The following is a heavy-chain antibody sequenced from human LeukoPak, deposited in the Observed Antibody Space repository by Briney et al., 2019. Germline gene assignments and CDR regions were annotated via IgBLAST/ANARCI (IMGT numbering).Heavy chain of an antibody. D-gene: IGHD4-11*01. CDR3: ARGMTNPFDY. Sequence: GGSLRLSCAASGFTVSTNYMSWVRQAPGKGLEWVSVTYSGGSTYYADSVKGRFTISRHNSANTLYLQMNSLRAEDTAVYYCARGMTNPFDYWGQGTLVTVSS. CDR2: TYSGGST. V-gene: IGHV3-53*04. J-gene: IGHJ4*02. CDR1: GFTVSTNY.